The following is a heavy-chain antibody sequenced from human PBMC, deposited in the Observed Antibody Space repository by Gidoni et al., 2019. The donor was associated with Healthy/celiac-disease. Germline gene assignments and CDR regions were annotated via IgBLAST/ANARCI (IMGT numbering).Heavy chain of an antibody. J-gene: IGHJ5*02. D-gene: IGHD5-12*01. CDR3: ARGVLGPPPPKRWLQYRWFDP. V-gene: IGHV4-34*01. CDR2: INPSGST. CDR1: VGSFSGSS. Sequence: QVQLQQWGAGLLKPSETLSLHCAVYVGSFSGSSWRWIRQPPGKGLEWIGEINPSGSTNYNPSLNIRVTISVDTSKNQFSRKLSSVTAADTALYYCARGVLGPPPPKRWLQYRWFDPWGQGTLVTVSS.